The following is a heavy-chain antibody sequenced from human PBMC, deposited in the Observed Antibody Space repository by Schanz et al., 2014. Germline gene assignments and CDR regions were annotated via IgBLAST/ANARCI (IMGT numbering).Heavy chain of an antibody. D-gene: IGHD1-20*01. CDR1: GFSFTTYG. Sequence: EVQLVESGGGLVQPGGSLRLSCASSGFSFTTYGMNWLRQAPGKGLEWVSVIGVDGTTTYYADSVKGRFTISRDNSKNTLYLQMNSLRAEDTAVYYCANNWNLDYWGQGTLVTVSS. CDR2: IGVDGTTT. V-gene: IGHV3-23*04. J-gene: IGHJ4*02. CDR3: ANNWNLDY.